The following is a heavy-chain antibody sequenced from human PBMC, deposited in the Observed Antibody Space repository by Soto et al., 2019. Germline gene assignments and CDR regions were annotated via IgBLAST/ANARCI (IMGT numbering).Heavy chain of an antibody. D-gene: IGHD6-6*01. V-gene: IGHV1-69*12. CDR2: IIPIFGTA. CDR1: GGTFSSYA. CDR3: ARAHSSSSSLEYYYYGMDV. Sequence: QVQLVQSGAEVKKPGSSVKVSCKASGGTFSSYAISWVRQAPGQGLEWMGGIIPIFGTANYAQKFQGRVTITADESTSTAYMELSSLRSEDTAVYYCARAHSSSSSLEYYYYGMDVWGQVTTVTVSS. J-gene: IGHJ6*02.